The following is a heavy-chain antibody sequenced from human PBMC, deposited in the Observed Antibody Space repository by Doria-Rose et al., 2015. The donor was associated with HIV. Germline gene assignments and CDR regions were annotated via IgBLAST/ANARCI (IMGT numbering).Heavy chain of an antibody. CDR1: GVSLSSPGMG. Sequence: QVQLVQSGPVLVKPTETLTLTCTVSGVSLSSPGMGVSWIRQPPGKALEWLANIFSDDERSYETSLNSRLTIPRGTSKSQVVLTMTDMDPVDTATYYCARIKSSRWYHKYYFDFWGQGTLVIVSA. CDR3: ARIKSSRWYHKYYFDF. CDR2: IFSDDER. J-gene: IGHJ4*02. V-gene: IGHV2-26*01. D-gene: IGHD6-13*01.